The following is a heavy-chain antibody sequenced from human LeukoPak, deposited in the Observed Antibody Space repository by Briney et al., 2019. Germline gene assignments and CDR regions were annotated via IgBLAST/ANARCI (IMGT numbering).Heavy chain of an antibody. CDR2: ISDRGRT. V-gene: IGHV4-34*01. Sequence: SETLSLTCAVYGGSVRGYYWSWIRQPPGQGLEWIGEISDRGRTHYNPSLESRVSMSVDTSKNQFALQLNSVTAADTAVYYCARVPLRFLEPFDYWGQGILVTVSS. D-gene: IGHD3-3*01. CDR1: GGSVRGYY. J-gene: IGHJ4*02. CDR3: ARVPLRFLEPFDY.